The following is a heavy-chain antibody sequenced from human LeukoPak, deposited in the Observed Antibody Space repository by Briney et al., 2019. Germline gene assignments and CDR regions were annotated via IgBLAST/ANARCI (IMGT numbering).Heavy chain of an antibody. V-gene: IGHV4-34*01. J-gene: IGHJ5*02. Sequence: SEALSLTCTVSGVSVTSGDYYWSWIRQPPGKGLEWIGEINHSGSTNYNPSLKSRVTISVDTSKNQFSLKLSSVTAADTAVYYCARAPYYYGSGSYRWFDPWGQGTLVTVSS. D-gene: IGHD3-10*01. CDR3: ARAPYYYGSGSYRWFDP. CDR2: INHSGST. CDR1: GVSVTSGDYY.